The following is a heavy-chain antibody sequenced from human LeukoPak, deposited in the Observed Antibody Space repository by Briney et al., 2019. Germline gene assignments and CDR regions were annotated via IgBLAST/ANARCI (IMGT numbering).Heavy chain of an antibody. J-gene: IGHJ5*02. CDR2: IYYSGTT. CDR1: IYSISSTHW. CDR3: ARHVITRSNLRGGWFDP. D-gene: IGHD4-11*01. Sequence: SDTLSLTCAVSIYSISSTHWWGWIRQPPGKGLEWIGNIYYSGTTYYNPSLKSRVTMSVDTSKNQFSLKLSSVTAADTAVYYCARHVITRSNLRGGWFDPWGQGTLVTVPS. V-gene: IGHV4-28*01.